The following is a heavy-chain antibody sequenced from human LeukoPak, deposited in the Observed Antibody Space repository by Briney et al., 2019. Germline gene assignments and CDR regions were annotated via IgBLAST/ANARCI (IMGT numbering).Heavy chain of an antibody. CDR1: GGTFSSYA. CDR3: ARDPRRYDFWSGYPPSNWFDP. Sequence: ASVKVSCKASGGTFSSYAISWVRQAPGQGLEWMGGIIPIFGTANYAQKFQGRVTITADESTSTAYMELSSLRSEDTAVYYCARDPRRYDFWSGYPPSNWFDPWGQGTLVTVSS. V-gene: IGHV1-69*13. CDR2: IIPIFGTA. D-gene: IGHD3-3*01. J-gene: IGHJ5*02.